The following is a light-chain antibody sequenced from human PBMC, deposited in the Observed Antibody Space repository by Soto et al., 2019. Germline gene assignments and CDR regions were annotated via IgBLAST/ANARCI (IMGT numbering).Light chain of an antibody. CDR1: QSVSSNY. V-gene: IGKV3-20*01. J-gene: IGKJ4*01. CDR2: GAS. Sequence: EIVLTQSPGTLSLSPGDRATLSCRASQSVSSNYLAWYQQKPGQAPRLLIYGASSRATGIPDRFSGSVSGTDFTLTFSRLEPEDFAVYYCKQYDTSPPLTFGGETKVEIK. CDR3: KQYDTSPPLT.